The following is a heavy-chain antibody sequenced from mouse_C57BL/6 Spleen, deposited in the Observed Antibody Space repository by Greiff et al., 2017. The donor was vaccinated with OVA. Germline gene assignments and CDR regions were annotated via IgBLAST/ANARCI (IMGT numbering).Heavy chain of an antibody. V-gene: IGHV1-62-2*01. Sequence: VKLVESGAELVKPGASVKLSCKASGYTFTEYTIHWVKQRSGQGLEWIGWFYPGSGSIKYNEKFKDKATLTADKSSSTVYMELSRLTSEDSAVYFCARHEVVSNYFDYWGQGTTLTVSS. CDR3: ARHEVVSNYFDY. CDR2: FYPGSGSI. CDR1: GYTFTEYT. J-gene: IGHJ2*01.